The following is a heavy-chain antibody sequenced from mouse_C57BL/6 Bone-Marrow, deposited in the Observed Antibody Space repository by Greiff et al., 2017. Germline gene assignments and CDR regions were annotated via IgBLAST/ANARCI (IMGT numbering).Heavy chain of an antibody. CDR1: GYSITSGYY. D-gene: IGHD3-3*01. CDR2: ISYDGSN. Sequence: EVKVEESGPGLVKPSQSLSLTCSVTGYSITSGYYWNWIRQFPGNKLEWMGYISYDGSNNYNPSLKNRISITRDTSKNQFFLKLNSVTTEDTATYYCASGGRRYAMDYWGQGTSVTVSS. CDR3: ASGGRRYAMDY. V-gene: IGHV3-6*01. J-gene: IGHJ4*01.